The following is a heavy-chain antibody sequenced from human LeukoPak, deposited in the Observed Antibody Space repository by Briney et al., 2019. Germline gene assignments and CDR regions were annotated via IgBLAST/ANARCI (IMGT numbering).Heavy chain of an antibody. D-gene: IGHD4-11*01. CDR2: ISYDGSNK. CDR1: GFTFSSYA. Sequence: GRSLGLSCAASGFTFSSYAMHWVRQAPGKGLEWVAVISYDGSNKYYADSVKGRFTISRDNSKNTLYLQMNSLRAEDTAVYYCARGGGTVDYWGQGTLVTVSS. V-gene: IGHV3-30-3*01. CDR3: ARGGGTVDY. J-gene: IGHJ4*02.